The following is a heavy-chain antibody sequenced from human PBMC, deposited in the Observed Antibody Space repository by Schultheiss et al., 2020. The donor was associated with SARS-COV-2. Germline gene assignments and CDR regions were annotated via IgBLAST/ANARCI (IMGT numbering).Heavy chain of an antibody. CDR1: GGSFSGYY. J-gene: IGHJ4*02. D-gene: IGHD6-19*01. Sequence: SETLSLTCAVYGGSFSGYYWGWIRQPAGKGLEWIGRIYTSGSTNYNPSLKSRVTMSVDTSKNQFSLKLSSVTAADTAVYYCARGPYSSGVRVSYWGQGTLVTVSS. CDR3: ARGPYSSGVRVSY. CDR2: IYTSGST. V-gene: IGHV4-59*10.